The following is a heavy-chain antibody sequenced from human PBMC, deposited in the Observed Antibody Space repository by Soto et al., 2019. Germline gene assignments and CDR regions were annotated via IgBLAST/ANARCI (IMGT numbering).Heavy chain of an antibody. CDR3: ARRYTSRDGDYFDY. CDR2: IYYSGRN. V-gene: IGHV4-39*01. Sequence: QLQLQESGPGLVKPSETLSLTCIVSGGSISSSGYYWGWIRQPPGKGLQWIGSIYYSGRNNYNPSLRSQVTIFVDTSKTQCSLKLSSVPAADTAVYFCARRYTSRDGDYFDYWGQGNLVTVSS. J-gene: IGHJ4*02. D-gene: IGHD5-12*01. CDR1: GGSISSSGYY.